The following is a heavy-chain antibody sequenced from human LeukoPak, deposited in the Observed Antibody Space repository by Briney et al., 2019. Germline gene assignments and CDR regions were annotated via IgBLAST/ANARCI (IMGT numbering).Heavy chain of an antibody. D-gene: IGHD3-22*01. V-gene: IGHV3-48*03. CDR3: AKDGPYDSSGNYPAEYFQH. CDR1: GFTFSSYE. Sequence: GGSLRLSCAASGFTFSSYEMNWVRQAPGKGLEWVSYISSSGITIYYADSVKGRFTISRDNSKNTLYLQMNSLRAEDTAVYYCAKDGPYDSSGNYPAEYFQHWGQGTLVTVSS. CDR2: ISSSGITI. J-gene: IGHJ1*01.